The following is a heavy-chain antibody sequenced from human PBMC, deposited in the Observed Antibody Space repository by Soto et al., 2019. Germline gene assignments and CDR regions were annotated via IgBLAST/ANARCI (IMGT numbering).Heavy chain of an antibody. CDR2: IIPIFGTA. Sequence: SVKVSCKASGGTFSSYAISWVRQAPGQGLEWMGGIIPIFGTANYAQKFQGRVTITRDTSASTAYMELSSLRSEDTAVYYCARRDYYDTFGDKDFWGQGTPVTVSS. D-gene: IGHD3-9*01. CDR1: GGTFSSYA. CDR3: ARRDYYDTFGDKDF. J-gene: IGHJ4*02. V-gene: IGHV1-69*05.